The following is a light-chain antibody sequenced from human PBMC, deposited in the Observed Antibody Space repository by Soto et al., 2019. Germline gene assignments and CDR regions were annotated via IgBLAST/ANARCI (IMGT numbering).Light chain of an antibody. J-gene: IGKJ1*01. CDR1: QSISAS. Sequence: DIQMTQSPSTLSASVGDRVTITCRASQSISASLAWYQQKPGKAPKPLIYKASSLETGVPSRFRRSGSGTEFTLTISSLQPDDFATYFCQHMATFGQGTKVEIK. CDR2: KAS. V-gene: IGKV1-5*03. CDR3: QHMAT.